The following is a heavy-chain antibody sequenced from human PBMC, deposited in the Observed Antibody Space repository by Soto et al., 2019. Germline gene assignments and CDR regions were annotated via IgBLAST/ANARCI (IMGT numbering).Heavy chain of an antibody. CDR1: GGSISSYY. V-gene: IGHV4-4*07. Sequence: SETLSLTCTVSGGSISSYYWSWIRQPAGKGLEWIGRIYTSGSTNYNPSLKSRVTMSVDTPKNQFSLELSSVTAADTAVYYCARDLYYDFWSGYSNWFDPWGQGTLVTGSS. J-gene: IGHJ5*02. CDR2: IYTSGST. D-gene: IGHD3-3*01. CDR3: ARDLYYDFWSGYSNWFDP.